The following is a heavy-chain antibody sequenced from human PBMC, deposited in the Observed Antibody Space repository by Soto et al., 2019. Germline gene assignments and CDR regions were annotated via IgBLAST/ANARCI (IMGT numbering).Heavy chain of an antibody. Sequence: SETLSLTCTVSGGSISSYYWSWIRQPPGKGLEWIGYIYYSGSTNYNPSLKSRVTISVDTSKNQFSLKLSSVTAADTAVYYCARGAWFDPWGQGTLVTVSS. V-gene: IGHV4-59*01. CDR2: IYYSGST. CDR3: ARGAWFDP. CDR1: GGSISSYY. J-gene: IGHJ5*02.